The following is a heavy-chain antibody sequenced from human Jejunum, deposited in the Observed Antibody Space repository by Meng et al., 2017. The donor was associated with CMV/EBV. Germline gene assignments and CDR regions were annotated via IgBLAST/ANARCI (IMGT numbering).Heavy chain of an antibody. CDR3: ARDINPP. Sequence: QAQLVQSGAEVKKPXASVKVSCKASGYTFSGYYIYWVRQAPGQGLEWMGWINPNSGGTSFARKFQGRVTMTRETSISTAYMELSRLTSDDTAVYYCARDINPPWGQGTLVTSPQ. CDR2: INPNSGGT. CDR1: GYTFSGYY. V-gene: IGHV1-2*02. J-gene: IGHJ5*02.